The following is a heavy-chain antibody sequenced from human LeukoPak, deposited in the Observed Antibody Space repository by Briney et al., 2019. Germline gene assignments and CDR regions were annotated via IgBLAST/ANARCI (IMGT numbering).Heavy chain of an antibody. Sequence: GGSLRLSCAASGFTFSSYWMRCVRQAPGKGLEWVANIKQDGSEKYYVDSVKGRFTISRDNAKNSLYLQMNSLRAEDTAVYYCASVGRALIWFRRGFDYWGQGTLVTVSS. V-gene: IGHV3-7*01. CDR3: ASVGRALIWFRRGFDY. D-gene: IGHD3-10*01. CDR1: GFTFSSYW. CDR2: IKQDGSEK. J-gene: IGHJ4*02.